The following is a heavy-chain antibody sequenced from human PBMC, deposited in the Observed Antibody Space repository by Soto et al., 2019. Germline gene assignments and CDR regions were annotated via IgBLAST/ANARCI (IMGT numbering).Heavy chain of an antibody. J-gene: IGHJ4*02. CDR3: ARYHGGPATGFGY. D-gene: IGHD1-1*01. Sequence: QVQLVQSGAEVKKPGASVKVSCRSSGYTFTSYGINWVRQATGQGLEWMGWLSTYNGNTNYAQKLQGRVTMTTDTSTSTAYREQGTLRSNDTAIYYCARYHGGPATGFGYWGQGTLVTVSS. V-gene: IGHV1-18*01. CDR1: GYTFTSYG. CDR2: LSTYNGNT.